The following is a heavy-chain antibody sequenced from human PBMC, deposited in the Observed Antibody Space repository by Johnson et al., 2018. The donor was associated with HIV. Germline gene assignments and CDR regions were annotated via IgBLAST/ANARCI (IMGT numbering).Heavy chain of an antibody. Sequence: QMLLVESGGGVVQPGGSLRLSCAASGFTFSSYALHWVRQAPGKGLEWVAVISYDGSNKYYADSVKGRLTISRDNSKNTLYLQMNSLRAEDTAVYYCARVLRPRDYYGSGSSGIVVVIKAHAFDIWGQGTMVTVSS. V-gene: IGHV3-30-3*01. J-gene: IGHJ3*02. CDR2: ISYDGSNK. D-gene: IGHD3-10*01. CDR3: ARVLRPRDYYGSGSSGIVVVIKAHAFDI. CDR1: GFTFSSYA.